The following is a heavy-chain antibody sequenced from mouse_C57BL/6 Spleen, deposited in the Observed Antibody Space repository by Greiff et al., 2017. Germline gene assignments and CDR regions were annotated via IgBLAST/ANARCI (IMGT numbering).Heavy chain of an antibody. CDR2: IWSGGST. D-gene: IGHD2-4*01. CDR1: GFSLTSYG. V-gene: IGHV2-2*01. Sequence: VQLQESGPGLVQPSQSLSITCTVSGFSLTSYGVHWVRQSPGKGLEWLGVIWSGGSTDYNAAFISRLSISKDNSKSQVFFKMNSLQADDTAIYYCARKGYDYDPYAMDYWGQGTSVTVSS. CDR3: ARKGYDYDPYAMDY. J-gene: IGHJ4*01.